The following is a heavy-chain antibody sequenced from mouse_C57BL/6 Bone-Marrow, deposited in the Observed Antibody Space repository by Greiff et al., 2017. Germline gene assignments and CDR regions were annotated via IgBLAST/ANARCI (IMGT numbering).Heavy chain of an antibody. D-gene: IGHD6-1*01. V-gene: IGHV3-6*01. Sequence: DVQLPESGPGLVKPSQSLSLTCSVTGYSITSGYYWHWIRQFPGNKLEWMGYISYDGSNIYNPSLKNRISINRDTSLHQFFLKLNSVTTEDTATYYCASRSYYFDDWGKGTTLTVSS. CDR1: GYSITSGYY. CDR2: ISYDGSN. CDR3: ASRSYYFDD. J-gene: IGHJ2*01.